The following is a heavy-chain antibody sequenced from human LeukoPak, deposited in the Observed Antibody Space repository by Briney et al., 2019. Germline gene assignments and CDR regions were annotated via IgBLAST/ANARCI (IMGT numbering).Heavy chain of an antibody. V-gene: IGHV3-23*01. J-gene: IGHJ6*02. D-gene: IGHD1-14*01. CDR1: GFTFSSYA. Sequence: GGSLRLSCAASGFTFSSYAMSWVRQAPGKGLEWVSAISGSGGSTYYADSVKGRFTISRDNSKNTLYLQMNSLRAEDTAVYYCAKDRGMGKNYYYYGMDVWGQGTTVTVSS. CDR3: AKDRGMGKNYYYYGMDV. CDR2: ISGSGGST.